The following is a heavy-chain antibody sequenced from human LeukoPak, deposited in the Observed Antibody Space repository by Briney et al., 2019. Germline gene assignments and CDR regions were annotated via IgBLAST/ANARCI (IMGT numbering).Heavy chain of an antibody. Sequence: GASVKVSCKASGYSFTSHYMHWVRQAPGQGLEWLGLINPTGSSTLYAQEFQGRVTMTRDMSTTTDYMELSSLRSDDTAVYYCARDNSVGDVAWWFDPWGQGTLVTVSS. CDR3: ARDNSVGDVAWWFDP. J-gene: IGHJ5*02. V-gene: IGHV1-46*01. CDR1: GYSFTSHY. CDR2: INPTGSST. D-gene: IGHD1-26*01.